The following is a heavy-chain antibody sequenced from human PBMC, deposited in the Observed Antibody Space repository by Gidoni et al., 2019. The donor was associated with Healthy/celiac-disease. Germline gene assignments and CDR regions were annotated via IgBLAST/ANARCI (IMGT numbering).Heavy chain of an antibody. CDR1: GYTFTSYY. V-gene: IGHV1-46*03. CDR3: ARDRPYGDYEPQDAFDI. D-gene: IGHD4-17*01. J-gene: IGHJ3*02. Sequence: QVQLVQSGAEVKKPGASVKVSCKASGYTFTSYYMHWVRQAPGQGLEWMGIINPSGGSTSYAQKFQGRVTMTRDTSTSTVYMELSSLRSEDTAVYYCARDRPYGDYEPQDAFDIWGQGTMVTVSS. CDR2: INPSGGST.